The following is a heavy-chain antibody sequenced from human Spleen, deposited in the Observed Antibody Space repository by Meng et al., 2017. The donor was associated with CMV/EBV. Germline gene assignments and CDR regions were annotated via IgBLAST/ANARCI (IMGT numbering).Heavy chain of an antibody. CDR2: TYYRSKWFN. J-gene: IGHJ5*02. CDR1: GDSILSNRAA. Sequence: CAISGDSILSNRAAWNWIRQSPSRGLEWLGGTYYRSKWFNDYAVSAKSRITISPDTSKNQFSLQLNSVTPEDTAVYYCARESTGLSPWGQGTLVTVSS. CDR3: ARESTGLSP. V-gene: IGHV6-1*01. D-gene: IGHD1-1*01.